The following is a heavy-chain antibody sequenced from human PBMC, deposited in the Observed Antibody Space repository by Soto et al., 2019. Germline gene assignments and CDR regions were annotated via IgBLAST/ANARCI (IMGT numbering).Heavy chain of an antibody. Sequence: GASVKVSCKASGGTFSSYAISWVRQAPGQGLEWMGGIIPIFGTANCAQKFQGRVTITADESTSTAYMELSSLRSEDTAVYYCARDSNYYDSSGYSTAPNDAFDIWGQGTMVTVSS. CDR3: ARDSNYYDSSGYSTAPNDAFDI. J-gene: IGHJ3*02. D-gene: IGHD3-22*01. V-gene: IGHV1-69*13. CDR1: GGTFSSYA. CDR2: IIPIFGTA.